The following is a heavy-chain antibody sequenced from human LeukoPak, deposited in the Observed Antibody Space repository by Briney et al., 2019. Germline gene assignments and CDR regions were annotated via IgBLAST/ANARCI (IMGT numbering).Heavy chain of an antibody. J-gene: IGHJ5*02. D-gene: IGHD6-25*01. CDR3: ARERLRGWFDP. Sequence: PSETLSLTCTVSGGSISSYYWSWIRQPPGKGLEWIGYIYYSGSTNYNPSLKSRVTISVDTSKNQFSLKLSSVTAADTAVYYCARERLRGWFDPWGQGTLVTVSS. CDR2: IYYSGST. V-gene: IGHV4-59*01. CDR1: GGSISSYY.